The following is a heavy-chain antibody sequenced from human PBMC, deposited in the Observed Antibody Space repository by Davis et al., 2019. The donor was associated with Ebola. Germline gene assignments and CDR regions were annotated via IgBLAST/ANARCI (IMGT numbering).Heavy chain of an antibody. CDR1: GFTLSSYS. V-gene: IGHV3-48*01. J-gene: IGHJ4*02. CDR3: AKSSRSSWYYFDY. CDR2: ISSSSSTI. Sequence: GESLKISCAASGFTLSSYSMNWVRQAPGKGLEWVSYISSSSSTIYYADSVKGRFTISRDNSKNTLYLQMNSLRAEDTAVYYCAKSSRSSWYYFDYWGQGTLVTVSS. D-gene: IGHD6-13*01.